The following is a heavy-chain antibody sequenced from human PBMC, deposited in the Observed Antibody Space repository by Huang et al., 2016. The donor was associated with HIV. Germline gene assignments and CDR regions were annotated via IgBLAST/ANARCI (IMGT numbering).Heavy chain of an antibody. CDR3: ARPHSGYSSGWLDY. CDR1: GYIFSSFG. V-gene: IGHV1-18*01. CDR2: IRAYNGTT. D-gene: IGHD6-19*01. J-gene: IGHJ4*02. Sequence: QVQLVQSGAEVKKPGASVKVSCKASGYIFSSFGISWVRQAPGQGLEWMGWIRAYNGTTNYAQKFQGRVSMTTDTSTSTVYMELRSLRSDDTAVFYCARPHSGYSSGWLDYWGQGTLVTVSS.